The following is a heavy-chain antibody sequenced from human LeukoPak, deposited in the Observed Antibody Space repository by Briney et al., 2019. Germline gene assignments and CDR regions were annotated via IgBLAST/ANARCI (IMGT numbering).Heavy chain of an antibody. CDR1: GGSFSGYY. D-gene: IGHD5-24*01. CDR2: INHSGST. V-gene: IGHV4-34*01. J-gene: IGHJ6*03. Sequence: SETLSLTCAVYGGSFSGYYWSWIRQPPGKGLEWIGEINHSGSTNYNPSLKSRVTISVDTSKNQFSLKLISVTAAETAVYYCAREGRYRYGYNEYHSYMDIWGKGTTVTVSS. CDR3: AREGRYRYGYNEYHSYMDI.